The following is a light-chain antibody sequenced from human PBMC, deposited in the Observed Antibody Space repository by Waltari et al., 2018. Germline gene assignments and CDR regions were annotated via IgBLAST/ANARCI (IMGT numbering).Light chain of an antibody. CDR2: GAS. J-gene: IGKJ4*01. Sequence: ENVLTQSPGTLSLSPGERATLSCRASQSDISDYLAWYQQKPGQAPRLLIFGASTRATGVPERFSGGGSGTHFTLTISRLEPEDFALYYCQQYGSSTGLTFGGGTKVQIK. CDR1: QSDISDY. V-gene: IGKV3-20*01. CDR3: QQYGSSTGLT.